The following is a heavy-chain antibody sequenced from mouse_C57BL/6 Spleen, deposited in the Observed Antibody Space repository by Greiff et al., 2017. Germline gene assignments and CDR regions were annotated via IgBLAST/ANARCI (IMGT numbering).Heavy chain of an antibody. CDR3: ARDRDYGSSFAY. J-gene: IGHJ3*01. CDR2: ISDGGSYT. V-gene: IGHV5-4*01. CDR1: GFTFSSYA. D-gene: IGHD1-1*01. Sequence: EVKLMESGGGLVKPGGSLKLSCAASGFTFSSYAMSWVRQTPEKRLEWVATISDGGSYTYYPDNVKGRFTISRDNAKNNLYLQMSHLKSEDTAMYYCARDRDYGSSFAYWGQGTLVTVSA.